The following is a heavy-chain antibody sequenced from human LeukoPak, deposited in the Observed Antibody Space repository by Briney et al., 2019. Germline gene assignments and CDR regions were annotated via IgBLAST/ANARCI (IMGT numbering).Heavy chain of an antibody. Sequence: GASVKVSCKASGYTFTNYGFSWVRQAPGQGLEWMGWISAYNGYTDYAQKFQFRVTMTTDTSTSTAYMELRSLRSEDTAVYYCARGILTGYPPSTRYYYYMDVWGKGTTVTVSS. V-gene: IGHV1-18*01. J-gene: IGHJ6*03. CDR3: ARGILTGYPPSTRYYYYMDV. CDR1: GYTFTNYG. D-gene: IGHD3-9*01. CDR2: ISAYNGYT.